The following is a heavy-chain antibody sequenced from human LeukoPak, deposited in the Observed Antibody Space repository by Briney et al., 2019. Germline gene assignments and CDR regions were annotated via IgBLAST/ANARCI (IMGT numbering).Heavy chain of an antibody. CDR2: INPSGGST. J-gene: IGHJ6*02. Sequence: ASVKVSCKASGYTFTSYYMHWVRQAPGQGLEWMGIINPSGGSTSYAQKFQGRVTMTRDTSTSTVYMELSSLRSEDTAVYYCASVVTAIGYYYYGMDVWGQGTTVTVSS. D-gene: IGHD2-21*02. V-gene: IGHV1-46*01. CDR1: GYTFTSYY. CDR3: ASVVTAIGYYYYGMDV.